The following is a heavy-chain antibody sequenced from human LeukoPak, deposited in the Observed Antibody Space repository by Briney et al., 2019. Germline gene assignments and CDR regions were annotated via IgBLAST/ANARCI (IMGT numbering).Heavy chain of an antibody. J-gene: IGHJ3*02. CDR3: VKSRNYFDAFDI. CDR1: GFTFSNYW. V-gene: IGHV3-7*03. Sequence: GGSLRLSCAASGFTFSNYWMSWVRQAPGKGLEWVANIKFDGSEKFYVDSVKGRFTISRDNAKNSLYLQMNSLRAEDTALYYCVKSRNYFDAFDIWGQGTMVTVSS. D-gene: IGHD1-14*01. CDR2: IKFDGSEK.